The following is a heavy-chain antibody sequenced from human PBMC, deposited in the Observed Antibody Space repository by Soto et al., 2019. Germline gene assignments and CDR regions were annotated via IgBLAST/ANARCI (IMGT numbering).Heavy chain of an antibody. V-gene: IGHV3-30*18. D-gene: IGHD3-3*01. CDR3: AKDRNAFWSGYFHYYGMDV. J-gene: IGHJ6*02. CDR2: ISYDGSNK. Sequence: GGSLRLSCAASGFTFSSYGMHWVRQAPGKGLEWVAVISYDGSNKYYADSVKGRFTISRDNSKNTLYLQMNSLRAEDTAVYYCAKDRNAFWSGYFHYYGMDVWGQGTTATVSS. CDR1: GFTFSSYG.